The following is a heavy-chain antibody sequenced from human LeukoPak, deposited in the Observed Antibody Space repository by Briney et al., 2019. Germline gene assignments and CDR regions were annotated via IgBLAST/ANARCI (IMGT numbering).Heavy chain of an antibody. V-gene: IGHV4-34*01. CDR2: INHSGST. CDR3: ARGGESSSWYQY. D-gene: IGHD6-13*01. Sequence: PSETLSLTCAVYGGSFSGYYWSWIRQPPGKGLEWIGEINHSGSTNYNPSLKSRATISVDTSKNQFSLKLSSVTAADTAVYYCARGGESSSWYQYWGQGTLVTVSS. J-gene: IGHJ4*02. CDR1: GGSFSGYY.